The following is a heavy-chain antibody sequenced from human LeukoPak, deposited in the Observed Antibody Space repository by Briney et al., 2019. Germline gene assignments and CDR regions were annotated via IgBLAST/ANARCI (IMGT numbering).Heavy chain of an antibody. CDR1: GHTFTGYY. D-gene: IGHD5-24*01. J-gene: IGHJ4*02. Sequence: ASVKVSCKASGHTFTGYYMHWVRQAPGQGLEWMGWISAYNGNTNYAQKLQGRVTMTTDTSTSTAYMELRSLRSDDTAVYYCARGWLQVYFDYWGQGTLVTVSS. CDR2: ISAYNGNT. V-gene: IGHV1-18*04. CDR3: ARGWLQVYFDY.